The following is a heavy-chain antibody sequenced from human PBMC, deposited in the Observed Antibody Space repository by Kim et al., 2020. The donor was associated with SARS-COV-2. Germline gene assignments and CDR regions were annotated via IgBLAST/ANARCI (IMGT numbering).Heavy chain of an antibody. D-gene: IGHD4-17*01. J-gene: IGHJ4*02. Sequence: SAQKFQGSLTMTRNTSLTTAYMELNSLRSEDTAVYYCARRNTVTTRTLDYWGQGTLVTVSS. V-gene: IGHV1-8*01. CDR3: ARRNTVTTRTLDY.